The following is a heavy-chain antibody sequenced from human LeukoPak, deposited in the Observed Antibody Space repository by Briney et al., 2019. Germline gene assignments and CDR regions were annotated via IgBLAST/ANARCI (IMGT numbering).Heavy chain of an antibody. CDR1: GGSISSYY. D-gene: IGHD6-19*01. CDR2: IYYSGST. V-gene: IGHV4-59*01. J-gene: IGHJ4*02. CDR3: ARGSSGWYGRGYFDY. Sequence: SETLSLTCTVSGGSISSYYWSWIRQPPGKGLEWIGYIYYSGSTNYNPSLKSRVTISVDTSKNQFSLKLSSVTAADTAVYYCARGSSGWYGRGYFDYWGQGTLVTVSS.